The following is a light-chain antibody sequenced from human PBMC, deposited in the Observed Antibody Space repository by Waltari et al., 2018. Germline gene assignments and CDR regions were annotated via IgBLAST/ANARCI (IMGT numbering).Light chain of an antibody. CDR1: SSDVGAYNY. CDR3: CSYAGSYTFGV. J-gene: IGLJ1*01. V-gene: IGLV2-11*01. CDR2: KVS. Sequence: QSALPQPRSVSGSPGQSVTISCTATSSDVGAYNYVSWYQQHPGKAPKLMIYKVSNRPSGVSDRFSGSKSGNTASLTISGLQAEDEADYYCCSYAGSYTFGVFGTGTKVTVL.